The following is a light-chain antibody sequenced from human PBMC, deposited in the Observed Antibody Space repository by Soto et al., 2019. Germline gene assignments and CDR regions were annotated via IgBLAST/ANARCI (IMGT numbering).Light chain of an antibody. J-gene: IGLJ2*01. CDR1: SSNIGAGYD. V-gene: IGLV1-40*01. CDR3: QSYDSSLSAVV. CDR2: VNS. Sequence: QSVLTQPPSVSGAPGQRVTISCTGSSSNIGAGYDVHWYQQLPGTAPKLLIYVNSNRPSGVPDRFSGSKSDTSASLAITGLQAEDEADYYCQSYDSSLSAVVFGGGTKLTV.